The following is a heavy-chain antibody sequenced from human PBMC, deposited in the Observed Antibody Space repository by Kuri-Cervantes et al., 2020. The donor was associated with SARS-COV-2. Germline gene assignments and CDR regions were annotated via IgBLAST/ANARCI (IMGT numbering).Heavy chain of an antibody. D-gene: IGHD2-2*02. CDR3: VKGYCSSTSCYRGGY. J-gene: IGHJ4*02. CDR2: ISSNWGST. Sequence: GGALRLSCSAAGFTFSSYAMHWVRQAPGKGLEYVSAISSNWGSTYYADSVKGRFTISRDNSKNTLYLQMSSMRAEDTAVYYCVKGYCSSTSCYRGGYWGQGTLVTVSS. V-gene: IGHV3-64D*08. CDR1: GFTFSSYA.